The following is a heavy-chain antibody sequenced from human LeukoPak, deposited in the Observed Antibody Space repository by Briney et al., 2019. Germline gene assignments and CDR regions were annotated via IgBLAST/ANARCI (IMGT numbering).Heavy chain of an antibody. CDR2: INPNTGGT. V-gene: IGHV1-2*02. Sequence: GASVKVSCKASGYTFTGYRIYWVRQAPGQGLEWMGWINPNTGGTNYAQKFQGRVTMTRDTPISTTYMELSRLRSDDTAVYHCARLYEGVDVWGQGTTVTVSS. J-gene: IGHJ6*02. CDR3: ARLYEGVDV. D-gene: IGHD2-8*01. CDR1: GYTFTGYR.